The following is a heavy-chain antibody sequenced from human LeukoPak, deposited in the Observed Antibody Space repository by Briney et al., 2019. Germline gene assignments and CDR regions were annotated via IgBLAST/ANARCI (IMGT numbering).Heavy chain of an antibody. J-gene: IGHJ4*02. D-gene: IGHD5-18*01. Sequence: SVKVSCKASGGTFSSYAISWVRQAPGQGLEWMGRIIPILGIANYAQKFQGRVTITADKSTSTAYMELSSLRSEDTAVYYCAREGGYSYRFDYWGQGTLVTVSS. CDR3: AREGGYSYRFDY. CDR1: GGTFSSYA. CDR2: IIPILGIA. V-gene: IGHV1-69*04.